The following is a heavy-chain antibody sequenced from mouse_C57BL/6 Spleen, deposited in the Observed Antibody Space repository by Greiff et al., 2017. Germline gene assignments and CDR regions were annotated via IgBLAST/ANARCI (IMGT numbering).Heavy chain of an antibody. CDR3: TNYGSRSFDY. Sequence: EVKVEESGGGLVQPGGSMKLSCGASGFTFSNYWMNWVRQSPEKGLEWVAQIRLKSDNYATHYAESVKGRFTISRDDAKSSVYLQMNNLRAEDTGIYYCTNYGSRSFDYWGQGTTLTVSS. D-gene: IGHD1-1*01. CDR1: GFTFSNYW. J-gene: IGHJ2*01. CDR2: IRLKSDNYAT. V-gene: IGHV6-3*01.